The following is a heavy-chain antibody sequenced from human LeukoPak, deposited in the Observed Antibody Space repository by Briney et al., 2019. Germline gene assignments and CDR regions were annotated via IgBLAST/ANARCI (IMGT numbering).Heavy chain of an antibody. J-gene: IGHJ5*02. V-gene: IGHV5-51*01. Sequence: GESLKISCKGSGYSFTSYWIGWVRQMPGKGLEWMGIIYPGDFDTRYSPSFQGQVTISADKSISTAYLQWSSLKASDTAMYYCARTTTQNYHRVLFDPWGQGTLVTVSS. D-gene: IGHD1-1*01. CDR2: IYPGDFDT. CDR3: ARTTTQNYHRVLFDP. CDR1: GYSFTSYW.